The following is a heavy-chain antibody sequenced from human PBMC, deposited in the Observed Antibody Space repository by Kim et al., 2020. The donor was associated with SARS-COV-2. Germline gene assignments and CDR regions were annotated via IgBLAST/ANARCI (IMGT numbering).Heavy chain of an antibody. CDR2: IYYSGST. CDR1: GGSICSSSYY. D-gene: IGHD6-19*01. V-gene: IGHV4-39*01. J-gene: IGHJ5*02. Sequence: SETLSLTCTVSGGSICSSSYYWGWIRQPPGKGLEWIGSIYYSGSTYYNPSLKSRVTISVNTSMNQFSLKLSSVTAADTAVYDCAIHTSSGWYLSIGFWFDRWGQGALVTVSS. CDR3: AIHTSSGWYLSIGFWFDR.